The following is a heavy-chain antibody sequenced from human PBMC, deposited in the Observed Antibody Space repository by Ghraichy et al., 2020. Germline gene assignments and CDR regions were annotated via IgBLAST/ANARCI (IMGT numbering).Heavy chain of an antibody. CDR1: GFTFSSYW. CDR2: INSDGSST. V-gene: IGHV3-74*01. D-gene: IGHD6-19*01. J-gene: IGHJ1*01. CDR3: ARDAGYSSGWYLGGYFQH. Sequence: GGSLRLSCAASGFTFSSYWMHWVRQAPGKGLVWVSRINSDGSSTSYADSVKGRFTISRDNAKNTLYLQMNSLRAEDTAVYYCARDAGYSSGWYLGGYFQHWGQGTLVTVSS.